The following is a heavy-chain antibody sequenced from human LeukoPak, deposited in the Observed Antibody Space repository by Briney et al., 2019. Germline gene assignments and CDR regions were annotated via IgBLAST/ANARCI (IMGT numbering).Heavy chain of an antibody. J-gene: IGHJ3*02. CDR2: IYYSGST. Sequence: PSETLSLTCTVSGGSISSYYWSWIRQPPGKGLEWIGYIYYSGSTNYNPSLKSRVTISVDTSKNQFSLKLGSVTAADTAVYYCAKHRYSYGTFQDALDIWGQGTMVTVSS. CDR3: AKHRYSYGTFQDALDI. V-gene: IGHV4-59*01. D-gene: IGHD5-18*01. CDR1: GGSISSYY.